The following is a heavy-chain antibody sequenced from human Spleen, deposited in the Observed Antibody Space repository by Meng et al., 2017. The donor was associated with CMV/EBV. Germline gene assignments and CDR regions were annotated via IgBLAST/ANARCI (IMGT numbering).Heavy chain of an antibody. D-gene: IGHD3-3*01. CDR1: GFIFSAST. CDR3: ADDFWKERGY. V-gene: IGHV3-30*02. CDR2: VHVDENEK. J-gene: IGHJ4*02. Sequence: GESLKISCAASGFIFSASTMHWVRQAPGKVLEWVAFVHVDENEKFYADAVRGRFTISRDDSKNTLYLQMSSLRADDTAVYHCADDFWKERGYWGQGTLVTVSS.